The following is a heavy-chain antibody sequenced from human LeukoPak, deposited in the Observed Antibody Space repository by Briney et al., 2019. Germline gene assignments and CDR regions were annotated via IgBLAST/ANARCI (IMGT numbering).Heavy chain of an antibody. CDR3: ARWNGVTTNRSHRRYCSGGSCPTRIYYFDY. CDR2: IYYSGST. J-gene: IGHJ4*02. Sequence: SETLSLTCTVSCGSISSCRYYWGWIRQPPGKGLEWNGSIYYSGSTYYNQPLKSQVNISIDRSKNQFSLKLSSVTAADTAVYYCARWNGVTTNRSHRRYCSGGSCPTRIYYFDYWGQGTLVTVSS. CDR1: CGSISSCRYY. V-gene: IGHV4-39*01. D-gene: IGHD2-15*01.